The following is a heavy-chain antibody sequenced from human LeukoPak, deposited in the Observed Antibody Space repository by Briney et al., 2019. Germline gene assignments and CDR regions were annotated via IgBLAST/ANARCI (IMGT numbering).Heavy chain of an antibody. Sequence: PGGSLRLSCAASGFTFGKVWMRWVRQAPGKGLEWVGRIKSKTGGGTADYAAPVNRRFTISRDDSKNTLYLQMSSMKTEDTAVYYCATIGLVVFPPAPDYWGQGALVTVSS. CDR3: ATIGLVVFPPAPDY. CDR2: IKSKTGGGTA. D-gene: IGHD2-15*01. CDR1: GFTFGKVW. V-gene: IGHV3-15*01. J-gene: IGHJ4*02.